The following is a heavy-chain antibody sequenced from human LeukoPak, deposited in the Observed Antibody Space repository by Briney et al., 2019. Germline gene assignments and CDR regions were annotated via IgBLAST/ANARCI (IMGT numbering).Heavy chain of an antibody. D-gene: IGHD3-10*01. J-gene: IGHJ4*02. CDR1: DDSISSSSYY. V-gene: IGHV4-39*01. Sequence: SETLSLTCTVSDDSISSSSYYSGWIRQPPGKGLEWIASIYYSGSTYYNPSLNNRGTISVDTSKKQFSLKLTSVTAADTAVYYCARIPFRGIIAGAFEHWGPGTLVTVSS. CDR2: IYYSGST. CDR3: ARIPFRGIIAGAFEH.